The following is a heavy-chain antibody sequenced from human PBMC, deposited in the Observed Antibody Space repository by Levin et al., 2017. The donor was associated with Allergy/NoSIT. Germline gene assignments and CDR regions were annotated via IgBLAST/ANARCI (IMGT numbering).Heavy chain of an antibody. Sequence: SQTLSLTCTVSGGSISSYYWSWIRQPPGKGLEWIGYIYYSGSTNYNPSLKSRVTISVDTSKNQFSLKLSSVTAADTAVYYCARGGELREAFDIWGQGTMVTVSS. CDR2: IYYSGST. J-gene: IGHJ3*02. CDR1: GGSISSYY. V-gene: IGHV4-59*01. CDR3: ARGGELREAFDI. D-gene: IGHD1-26*01.